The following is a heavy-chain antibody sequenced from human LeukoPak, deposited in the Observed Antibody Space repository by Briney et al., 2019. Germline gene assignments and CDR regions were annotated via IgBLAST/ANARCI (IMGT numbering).Heavy chain of an antibody. CDR1: GYTSTSYY. CDR2: INPSGGST. CDR3: ARSPFGRNIAFDI. D-gene: IGHD1-14*01. J-gene: IGHJ3*02. Sequence: ASVKVSCKASGYTSTSYYMHWVRQAPGQGLEWMGIINPSGGSTSYAQKFQGRVTMTRDMSTSTVYMELSSLRSEDTAVYYCARSPFGRNIAFDIWGQGTMVTVSS. V-gene: IGHV1-46*01.